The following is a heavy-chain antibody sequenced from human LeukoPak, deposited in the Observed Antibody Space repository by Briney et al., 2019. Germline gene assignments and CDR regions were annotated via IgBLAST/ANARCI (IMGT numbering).Heavy chain of an antibody. V-gene: IGHV1-18*04. Sequence: GASVKVSCKASGYTFTSYYMHWVRQAPGQGLEWMGWISAYNGNTNYAQKLQGRVTMTTDTSTSTAYMELRSLRSDGTAVYYCARERKLTDTANPRISDYWGQGTLVTVSS. CDR3: ARERKLTDTANPRISDY. CDR2: ISAYNGNT. J-gene: IGHJ4*02. CDR1: GYTFTSYY. D-gene: IGHD5-18*01.